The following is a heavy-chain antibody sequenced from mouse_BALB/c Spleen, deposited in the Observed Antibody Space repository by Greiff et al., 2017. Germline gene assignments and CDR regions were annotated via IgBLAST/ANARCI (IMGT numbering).Heavy chain of an antibody. CDR2: FYPGSGSI. D-gene: IGHD2-4*01. CDR3: ARGPSTMITTWFAY. V-gene: IGHV1-62-2*01. J-gene: IGHJ3*01. CDR1: GYTFTEYI. Sequence: QVQLQQSGAGLVKPGASVKLSCKASGYTFTEYIIHWVKQRSGQGLEWIGWFYPGSGSIKYNENFKDKATLTADKSSSTVYMELSSLTSEDSAVYFCARGPSTMITTWFAYWGQGTLVTVSA.